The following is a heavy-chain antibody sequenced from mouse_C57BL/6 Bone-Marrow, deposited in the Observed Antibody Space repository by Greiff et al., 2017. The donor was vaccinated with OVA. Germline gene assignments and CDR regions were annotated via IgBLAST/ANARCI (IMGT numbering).Heavy chain of an antibody. CDR2: IDPATGGT. Sequence: VQLQQSGAELVRPGASVTLSCKASGYTFTDYEMHWVKQTPVHGLEWIGAIDPATGGTAYNQKFKGKAILTADKSSSTAYMELRSLTSEDSAVYYCTRGYSNYYARDYWGQGTAVTVSA. CDR1: GYTFTDYE. CDR3: TRGYSNYYARDY. D-gene: IGHD2-5*01. V-gene: IGHV1-15*01. J-gene: IGHJ4*01.